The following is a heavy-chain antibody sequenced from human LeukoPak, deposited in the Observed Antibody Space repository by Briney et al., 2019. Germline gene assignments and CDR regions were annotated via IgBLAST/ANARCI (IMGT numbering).Heavy chain of an antibody. CDR1: GDSTSTYY. Sequence: SETLSLTCTVSGDSTSTYYWSWIRPPAGKGLEWIGRISTSGSTNYNPSLKSRVTMSVDTSRNHFSLELGSVTAADTALYFCARVVPGQPWFDYWGQGTLVTVSS. J-gene: IGHJ4*02. V-gene: IGHV4-4*07. CDR3: ARVVPGQPWFDY. D-gene: IGHD4/OR15-4a*01. CDR2: ISTSGST.